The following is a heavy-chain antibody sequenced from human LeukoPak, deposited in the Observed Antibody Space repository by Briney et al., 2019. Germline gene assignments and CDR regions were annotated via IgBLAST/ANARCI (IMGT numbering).Heavy chain of an antibody. D-gene: IGHD6-13*01. CDR1: GGSISSGDYY. V-gene: IGHV4-30-4*01. Sequence: SQTLSLTCTVSGGSISSGDYYWSWIRQPPGKGLEWIGYIYYSGSTYYNPSLKSRVTISVDTSKDQFSLKLSSVTAADTAVYYCASSIAAAGPQFFDYWGQGTLVTVSS. CDR2: IYYSGST. J-gene: IGHJ4*02. CDR3: ASSIAAAGPQFFDY.